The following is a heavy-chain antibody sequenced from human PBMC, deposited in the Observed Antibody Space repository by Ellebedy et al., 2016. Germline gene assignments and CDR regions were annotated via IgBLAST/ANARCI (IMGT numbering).Heavy chain of an antibody. CDR1: GGSFSGYY. V-gene: IGHV4-34*01. D-gene: IGHD3-10*01. CDR2: INHSGST. Sequence: SETLSLTXAVYGGSFSGYYWSWIRQPPGKGLEWIGEINHSGSTNYNPSLKSRVTISVDTSKNQFSLKLSSVTAADTAVYYCARLPPLWFGESVTRFRDYWGQGTLVTVSS. J-gene: IGHJ4*02. CDR3: ARLPPLWFGESVTRFRDY.